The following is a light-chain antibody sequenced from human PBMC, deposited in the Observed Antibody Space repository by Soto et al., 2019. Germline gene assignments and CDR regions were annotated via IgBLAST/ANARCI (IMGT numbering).Light chain of an antibody. Sequence: EIVLTQSPGTLSLSPGETATLSCRASQTVSSSQLVWYQQKSGQAPRLLIYGASRRATGIPDRFSGSGSETDFTLTISGLEPEDFAVYYCQQYGSSPPITFGGGTKVEIK. J-gene: IGKJ4*01. CDR3: QQYGSSPPIT. V-gene: IGKV3-20*01. CDR1: QTVSSSQ. CDR2: GAS.